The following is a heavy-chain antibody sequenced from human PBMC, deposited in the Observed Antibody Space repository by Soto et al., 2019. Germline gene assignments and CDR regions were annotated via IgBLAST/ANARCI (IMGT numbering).Heavy chain of an antibody. D-gene: IGHD3-10*01. CDR1: GFTFSDYY. CDR3: ARANMVRGVISYSYGMDV. V-gene: IGHV3-11*01. Sequence: QVKLVESGGGLVKPRGSLRLSCAASGFTFSDYYMSWIRQAPGKGLEWVSHISSSGSSTYHADSVKGRFTISRDNAKNSLYLQMISLRAEDTAVYYCARANMVRGVISYSYGMDVWGQGTTVTVSS. CDR2: ISSSGSST. J-gene: IGHJ6*02.